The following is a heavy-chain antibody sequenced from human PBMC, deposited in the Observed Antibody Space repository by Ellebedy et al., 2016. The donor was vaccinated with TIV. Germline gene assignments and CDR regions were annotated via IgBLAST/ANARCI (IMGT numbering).Heavy chain of an antibody. CDR2: IKTDGSKT. D-gene: IGHD3-16*01. CDR3: ARDWGGALPIDQ. CDR1: GFSFSNYW. V-gene: IGHV3-7*01. J-gene: IGHJ5*02. Sequence: GGSLRLXCAASGFSFSNYWMSWVRQAPGKGLEWVANIKTDGSKTNYVDSVKGRFTISRDNAKNSLYLQMNSLTAEDMAVYYCARDWGGALPIDQWGQGTRVTVSS.